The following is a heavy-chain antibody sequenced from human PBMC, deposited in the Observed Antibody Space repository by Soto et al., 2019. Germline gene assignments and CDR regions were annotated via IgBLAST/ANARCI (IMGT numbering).Heavy chain of an antibody. D-gene: IGHD1-26*01. J-gene: IGHJ4*02. CDR1: GGSISSSNW. CDR3: ARRGIVGATDPSFDY. Sequence: QVQLQESGPGLVKPSGTLSLTCAVSGGSISSSNWWSWVRQPPGKGLEWIGEIYPSGSTNHNPSLKSRVTITVDKSKNQFSLKLSSVTAADTAVYYCARRGIVGATDPSFDYWGQGTLVTVSS. V-gene: IGHV4-4*02. CDR2: IYPSGST.